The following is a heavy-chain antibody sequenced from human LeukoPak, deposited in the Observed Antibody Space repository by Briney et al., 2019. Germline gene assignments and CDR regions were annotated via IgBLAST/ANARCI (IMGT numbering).Heavy chain of an antibody. Sequence: GGSLRLSCAASGFTFSSYGMSWVRQAPGKGLEWVSAISGRDDSTDYADSVKGRFTISRDNSKNTLYLQMSSLSAEDTAVYYCAKMNVLTGYYTPNFDFWGQGTLVTVSS. CDR2: ISGRDDST. CDR1: GFTFSSYG. D-gene: IGHD3-9*01. CDR3: AKMNVLTGYYTPNFDF. J-gene: IGHJ4*02. V-gene: IGHV3-23*01.